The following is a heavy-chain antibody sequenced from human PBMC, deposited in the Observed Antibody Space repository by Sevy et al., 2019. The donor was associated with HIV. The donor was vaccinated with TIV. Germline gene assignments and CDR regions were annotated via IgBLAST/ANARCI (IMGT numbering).Heavy chain of an antibody. V-gene: IGHV3-74*01. D-gene: IGHD3-16*01. CDR1: GFTFSSYW. CDR3: ARDIGGLGSF. J-gene: IGHJ6*02. CDR2: SNEDGSTT. Sequence: GGSLRLSCDASGFTFSSYWMHWVRQAPGKGLVWVSRSNEDGSTTNYADSVKGRFTISRDNAKNTLYLQMHSLRAEDTAVYYCARDIGGLGSFWGQGTTVTVSS.